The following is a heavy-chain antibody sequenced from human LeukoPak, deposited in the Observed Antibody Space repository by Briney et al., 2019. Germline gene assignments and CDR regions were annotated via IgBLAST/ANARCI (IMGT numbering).Heavy chain of an antibody. D-gene: IGHD6-13*01. Sequence: ASVKVSCKASGYTFTGYYMHWVRQAPGQGLEWMGWISAYNGNTNYAQKLQGRVTMTTDTSTSTAYMELRSLRSDDTAVYYCASFTASSWYVGWHYWGQGTLVTVSS. CDR2: ISAYNGNT. CDR3: ASFTASSWYVGWHY. J-gene: IGHJ4*02. V-gene: IGHV1-18*04. CDR1: GYTFTGYY.